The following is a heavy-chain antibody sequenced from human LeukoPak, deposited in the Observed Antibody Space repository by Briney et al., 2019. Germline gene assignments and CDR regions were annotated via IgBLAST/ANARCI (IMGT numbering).Heavy chain of an antibody. D-gene: IGHD2-2*03. V-gene: IGHV4-34*01. CDR1: GGSFSGYY. J-gene: IGHJ4*02. CDR3: ARGAGYCSSTSCYFDY. Sequence: PSETLSLTCAVYGGSFSGYYWSWIRQPPGKGLEWIGEINHSGSTNYNPSLKSRVTISVDTSKNQFSLKLSSATAADTAVYYCARGAGYCSSTSCYFDYWGQGTLVTVSS. CDR2: INHSGST.